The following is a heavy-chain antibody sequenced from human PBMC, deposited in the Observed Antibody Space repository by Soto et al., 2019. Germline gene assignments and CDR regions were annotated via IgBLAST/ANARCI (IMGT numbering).Heavy chain of an antibody. J-gene: IGHJ4*02. CDR2: IVVGSGNT. V-gene: IGHV1-58*02. Sequence: QMQLVQSGPEVKKPGTSVKVSCKASGFTFTSSAMQWVRQARGQRLEWIGWIVVGSGNTNYAQKFQERVTITRDMSTSTGYRELSSLRSEDTAVYYCAATECGTGSDAADYWGQGTLVTVSS. CDR3: AATECGTGSDAADY. D-gene: IGHD3-10*01. CDR1: GFTFTSSA.